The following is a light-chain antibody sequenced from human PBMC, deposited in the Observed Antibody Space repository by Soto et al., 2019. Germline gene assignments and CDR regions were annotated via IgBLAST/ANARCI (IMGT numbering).Light chain of an antibody. Sequence: EIVFTQSPGTLSVSPGERATLSCRASQSVSSNLAWYQQKPGQAPRLLIYGASTRATGIPARFSGSGSGTEFTLTISSLQSEDFAVYYCQQYNNWPQTFGQRTKVDIK. CDR3: QQYNNWPQT. CDR2: GAS. CDR1: QSVSSN. J-gene: IGKJ1*01. V-gene: IGKV3-15*01.